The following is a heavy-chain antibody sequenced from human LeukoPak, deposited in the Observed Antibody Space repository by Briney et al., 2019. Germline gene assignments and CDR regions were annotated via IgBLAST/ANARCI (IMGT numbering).Heavy chain of an antibody. D-gene: IGHD1-26*01. V-gene: IGHV1-2*02. CDR1: GYTFSGYY. Sequence: ATVKLSCKASGYTFSGYYMHWVRQAPGQGLESMGWINSNSGARNYAPKFQGRVTFSRDNSISTAYMELSSLRSDDTAIYYCARGRGGATTGFDHWGQGTLVTVS. CDR3: ARGRGGATTGFDH. CDR2: INSNSGAR. J-gene: IGHJ4*02.